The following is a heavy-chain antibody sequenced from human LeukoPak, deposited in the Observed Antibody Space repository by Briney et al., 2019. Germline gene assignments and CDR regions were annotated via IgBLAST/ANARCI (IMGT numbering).Heavy chain of an antibody. V-gene: IGHV3-48*03. J-gene: IGHJ4*02. Sequence: GGSPRLSCAASGFTFSSYEMNWVRQAPGKGLEWISYISSSGNTIYYTDSVKGRFTISRDNAKNSLYLQMNSLRAEDTAVYYCARDAPDYWGQGTLVTVSS. CDR1: GFTFSSYE. CDR2: ISSSGNTI. CDR3: ARDAPDY.